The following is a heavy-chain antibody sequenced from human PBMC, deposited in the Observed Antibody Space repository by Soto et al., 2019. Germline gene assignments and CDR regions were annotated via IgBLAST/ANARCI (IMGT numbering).Heavy chain of an antibody. Sequence: QPXGCLGFPCFASGFTFSSYSMNGVRQAPGKGLEWVSYISSSRSTIYYADSEKGRFTISRDNAKNSLYLQMNSLREEDKAVYYCARDFPNPYVWGSYRSYDAFDIWGQGTMVTVS. CDR3: ARDFPNPYVWGSYRSYDAFDI. J-gene: IGHJ3*02. CDR1: GFTFSSYS. D-gene: IGHD3-16*02. V-gene: IGHV3-48*02. CDR2: ISSSRSTI.